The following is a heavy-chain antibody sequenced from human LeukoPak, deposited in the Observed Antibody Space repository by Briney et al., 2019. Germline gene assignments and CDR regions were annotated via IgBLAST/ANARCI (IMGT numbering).Heavy chain of an antibody. D-gene: IGHD2-15*01. CDR3: ARVLKSEAAHYYYYYYMDV. V-gene: IGHV3-21*01. CDR1: GFTFSSYS. Sequence: GGSLRLSCAGSGFTFSSYSMNWVRQAPGKGLEWVSSISSSSSYIYYADSVKGRFTISRDNAKNSLYLQMNSLRAEDTAVYYCARVLKSEAAHYYYYYYMDVWGKGTTVTVSS. CDR2: ISSSSSYI. J-gene: IGHJ6*03.